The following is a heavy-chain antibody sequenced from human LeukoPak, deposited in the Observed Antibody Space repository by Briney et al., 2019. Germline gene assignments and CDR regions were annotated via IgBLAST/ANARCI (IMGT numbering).Heavy chain of an antibody. CDR2: INPNSGGT. Sequence: GASVKVSCKASGYTFTGYYMHWVRQAPGQGLEWMGWINPNSGGTNYAQKLQGRVTMTTDTSTNTAYMELRSLRSDDTAVYYCARGLQENLAWLKAFSAFDIWGQGTMVTVSS. CDR1: GYTFTGYY. D-gene: IGHD5-24*01. V-gene: IGHV1-2*02. J-gene: IGHJ3*02. CDR3: ARGLQENLAWLKAFSAFDI.